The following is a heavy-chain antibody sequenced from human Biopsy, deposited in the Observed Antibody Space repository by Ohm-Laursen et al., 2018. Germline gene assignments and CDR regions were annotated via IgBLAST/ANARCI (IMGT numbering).Heavy chain of an antibody. J-gene: IGHJ4*02. Sequence: PSQTLSLTCAVFGKTFSDYQWSWIRQPPGKGLEWIGQINQAGTTNYNPSLKSRVSISADASKYEFSLRLTSVTAADTAVYLCGNEVHGRDYWGLGAQVTV. D-gene: IGHD2-15*01. CDR1: GKTFSDYQ. V-gene: IGHV4-34*08. CDR3: GNEVHGRDY. CDR2: INQAGTT.